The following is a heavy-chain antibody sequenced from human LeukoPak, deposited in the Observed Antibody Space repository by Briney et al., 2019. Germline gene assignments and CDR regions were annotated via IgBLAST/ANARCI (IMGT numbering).Heavy chain of an antibody. V-gene: IGHV5-51*01. J-gene: IGHJ3*02. Sequence: GESLKISCKGSGYSFTSYWIGWLRQMPGKGLEWMGIIYPGDSDTRYSPSFQGQVTISADKSISTAYLQWSSLKASDTAMYYCARITMVRGVITGAFDIWGQGTMVTVSS. CDR3: ARITMVRGVITGAFDI. CDR2: IYPGDSDT. CDR1: GYSFTSYW. D-gene: IGHD3-10*01.